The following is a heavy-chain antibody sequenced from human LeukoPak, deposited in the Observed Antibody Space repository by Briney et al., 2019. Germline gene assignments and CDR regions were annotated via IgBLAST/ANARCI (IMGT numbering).Heavy chain of an antibody. CDR1: GFTFSSYG. V-gene: IGHV3-30*02. Sequence: PGGSLRLSCAASGFTFSSYGMHWVRQAPGKGLEWVAFIRYDGSNKYYADSVKGRFTISRDNSKNTLYLQMNSLRAEDTAVYYCAKGGYYYDSSGHNYFDYWGQGTLVTVSS. CDR2: IRYDGSNK. CDR3: AKGGYYYDSSGHNYFDY. J-gene: IGHJ4*02. D-gene: IGHD3-22*01.